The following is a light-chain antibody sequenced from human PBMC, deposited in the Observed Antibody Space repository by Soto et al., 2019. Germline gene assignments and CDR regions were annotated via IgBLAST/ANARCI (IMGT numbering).Light chain of an antibody. CDR2: DVS. V-gene: IGLV2-14*03. J-gene: IGLJ1*01. Sequence: QSALTQPASVSGSPGQSIAISCTGTSSDVGGYNYVSWYQQYPGKAPKLMIYDVSSRPSGVSNRFSGSKSGNTASLTISGLQAEDEADYYCASCTSSSRYVIGTGTKLTVL. CDR1: SSDVGGYNY. CDR3: ASCTSSSRYV.